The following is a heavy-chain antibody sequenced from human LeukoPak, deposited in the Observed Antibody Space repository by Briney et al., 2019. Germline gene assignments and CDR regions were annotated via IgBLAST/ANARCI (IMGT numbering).Heavy chain of an antibody. V-gene: IGHV4-34*01. Sequence: SETLSLTCAVYGGSFSGYYWSWIRQPPGKGLEWIGEINHSGSTNYNPSLKSRVTISIDTPKNQFSLKLSSVTAADTAVYYCAKWIPGYYDSSGFYGMDVWGQGTTVTVSS. CDR2: INHSGST. CDR3: AKWIPGYYDSSGFYGMDV. D-gene: IGHD3-22*01. J-gene: IGHJ6*02. CDR1: GGSFSGYY.